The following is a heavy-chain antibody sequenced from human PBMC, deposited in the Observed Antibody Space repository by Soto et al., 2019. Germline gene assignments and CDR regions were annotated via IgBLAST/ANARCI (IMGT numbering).Heavy chain of an antibody. CDR1: GFTFDDYA. Sequence: GGSLRLSCAASGFTFDDYAMHWVRQAPGKGLEWVSGISWNSGSIGYADSVKGRFTISRDNAKNSLYLQMNSLRAEDTALYYCAKDIGRSSSSSASGWGQGTLVTVSS. D-gene: IGHD6-6*01. CDR3: AKDIGRSSSSSASG. V-gene: IGHV3-9*01. CDR2: ISWNSGSI. J-gene: IGHJ4*02.